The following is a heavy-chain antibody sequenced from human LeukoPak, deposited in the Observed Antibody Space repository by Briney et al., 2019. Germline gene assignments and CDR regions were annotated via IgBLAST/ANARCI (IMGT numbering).Heavy chain of an antibody. CDR1: GFIFSSFS. Sequence: GGSLRLSCAASGFIFSSFSVNWVRQAPGKGLEWVSSISTSGGLSSIYYADSVKGRFTISRDNAKNSLYLQMNSLGAEDTAVYYCARQGAAAGPNYFDYWGQGTLVTVSS. J-gene: IGHJ4*02. D-gene: IGHD6-13*01. V-gene: IGHV3-21*01. CDR3: ARQGAAAGPNYFDY. CDR2: ISTSGGLSSI.